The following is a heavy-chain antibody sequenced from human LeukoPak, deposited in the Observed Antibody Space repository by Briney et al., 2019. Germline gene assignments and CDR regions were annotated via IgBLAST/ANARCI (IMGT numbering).Heavy chain of an antibody. V-gene: IGHV6-1*01. CDR1: GDSVSTNSAA. CDR2: TYYRSKWYN. CDR3: ARGKWELLSHYWCFDL. J-gene: IGHJ2*01. D-gene: IGHD1-26*01. Sequence: SQTLSLTCAISGDSVSTNSAAWNWIRQSPSRGLEWLGKTYYRSKWYNDYALSVKSRIIINPDTSRNQFSLQLNSVTPEDTAVYYCARGKWELLSHYWCFDLWGRGTLVTVSS.